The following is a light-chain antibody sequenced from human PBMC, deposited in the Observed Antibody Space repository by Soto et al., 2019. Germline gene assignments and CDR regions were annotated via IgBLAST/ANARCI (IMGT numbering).Light chain of an antibody. Sequence: DIVMTQSPSTVSAATVEIVNFSCMGSQGVSRKFDWYQHKPGQAPRLLISGASTGATGIPARFSGSGSGTDFTLTITSLEPEDFAVYYCQQYGSSPLTFGGGTKVDIK. CDR3: QQYGSSPLT. V-gene: IGKV3-15*01. CDR2: GAS. CDR1: QGVSRK. J-gene: IGKJ4*01.